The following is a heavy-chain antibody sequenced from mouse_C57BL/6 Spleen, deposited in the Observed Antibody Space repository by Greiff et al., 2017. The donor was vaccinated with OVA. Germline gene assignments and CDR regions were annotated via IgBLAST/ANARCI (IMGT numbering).Heavy chain of an antibody. CDR3: ARREAGNYRDWYFDV. CDR2: IYWDADK. J-gene: IGHJ1*03. Sequence: QVTLKESGPGILQSSQTLSLTCSFSGFSLSTSGMGVSWIRQPSGKGLEWLAHIYWDADKRYNPSLKSRLTISKDTSRNQVFLKITSVDTADTATDYCARREAGNYRDWYFDVWGTGTTVTVSS. D-gene: IGHD2-1*01. V-gene: IGHV8-12*01. CDR1: GFSLSTSGMG.